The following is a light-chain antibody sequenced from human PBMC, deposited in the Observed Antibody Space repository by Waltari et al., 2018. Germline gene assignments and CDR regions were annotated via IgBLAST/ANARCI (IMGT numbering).Light chain of an antibody. CDR2: RNN. Sequence: LSQPPSASGTPGQRVTISCSGTNYNIGNNYVYWYHQLPGTAPKLLIYRNNQRPSGVPDRFSGSKSGTSASLAISGLRSEDEAHYYCASWDGSLGGVIFGGGTKLTVL. CDR3: ASWDGSLGGVI. J-gene: IGLJ2*01. CDR1: NYNIGNNY. V-gene: IGLV1-47*01.